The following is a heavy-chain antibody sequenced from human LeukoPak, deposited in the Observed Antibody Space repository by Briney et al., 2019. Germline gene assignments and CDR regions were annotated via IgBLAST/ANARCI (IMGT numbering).Heavy chain of an antibody. CDR1: GGTFNNYT. CDR2: IIPIFGTA. Sequence: SVKVSCKASGGTFNNYTISWVRQAPGQGPEWMGGIIPIFGTANYAQKFQGSVTMTRDTSISTVYMELSRLRSDDTAVYYCARASGSYWWFDSWGQGTLVTVSS. J-gene: IGHJ5*01. V-gene: IGHV1-69*05. CDR3: ARASGSYWWFDS. D-gene: IGHD1-26*01.